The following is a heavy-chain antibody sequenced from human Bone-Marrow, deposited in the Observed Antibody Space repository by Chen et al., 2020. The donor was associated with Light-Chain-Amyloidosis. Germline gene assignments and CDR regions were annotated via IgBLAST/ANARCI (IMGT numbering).Heavy chain of an antibody. J-gene: IGHJ5*02. V-gene: IGHV4-39*01. Sequence: QVQLQESGRGLMKPSETLSLTCSVSGGSTRSSSHYWGWIRQPPRKGLEWIGSVYYSGRTYYSPSLKSRVSISIDTSKNQFTLRLTSVTAPDSAVYFCARAVDYSNYGWFDPWGQGTLVTVSS. CDR1: GGSTRSSSHY. D-gene: IGHD4-4*01. CDR3: ARAVDYSNYGWFDP. CDR2: VYYSGRT.